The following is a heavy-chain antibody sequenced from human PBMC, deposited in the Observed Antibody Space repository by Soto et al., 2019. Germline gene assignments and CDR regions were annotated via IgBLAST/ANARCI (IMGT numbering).Heavy chain of an antibody. D-gene: IGHD4-17*01. J-gene: IGHJ4*02. Sequence: QVPLVQSGAEVKKPGASVKVSCKASGYTFTSYAMHWVRQAPGQRLEWMGWINAGNGNTKYSQKFQGRVTITRDTSASTAYMELSSLRSEDTAVYYCARGQDYGDYHFDYWGQGTLVTVSS. CDR2: INAGNGNT. CDR1: GYTFTSYA. V-gene: IGHV1-3*01. CDR3: ARGQDYGDYHFDY.